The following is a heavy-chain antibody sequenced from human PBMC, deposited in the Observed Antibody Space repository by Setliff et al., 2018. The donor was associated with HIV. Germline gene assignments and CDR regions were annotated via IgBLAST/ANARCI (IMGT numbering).Heavy chain of an antibody. Sequence: GASVKVSCKASGGTFSSYAISWVRQAPGQGLEWTGWMNPNSGNTGYAQKFQGRVTMTRNTSINTTYMELSRLRSEDTAVYYCARGADYLGIPSYYYYYMDVWGKGTTVTVSS. J-gene: IGHJ6*03. D-gene: IGHD7-27*01. CDR2: MNPNSGNT. CDR1: GGTFSSYA. CDR3: ARGADYLGIPSYYYYYMDV. V-gene: IGHV1-8*02.